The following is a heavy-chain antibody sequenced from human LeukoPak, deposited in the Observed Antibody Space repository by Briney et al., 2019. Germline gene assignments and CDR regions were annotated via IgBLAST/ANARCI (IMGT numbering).Heavy chain of an antibody. J-gene: IGHJ6*03. CDR2: MNPNSGNT. Sequence: ASVKVSCKASGYTFTSYDINWVRQATGQGLEWMGWMNPNSGNTGYAQKFQGRTTMTRNTSISTAYMELSSLTSEDTAVYYCARGAGPFFLGYYYYYMDVWGKGTTVTVSS. CDR1: GYTFTSYD. CDR3: ARGAGPFFLGYYYYYMDV. D-gene: IGHD2/OR15-2a*01. V-gene: IGHV1-8*02.